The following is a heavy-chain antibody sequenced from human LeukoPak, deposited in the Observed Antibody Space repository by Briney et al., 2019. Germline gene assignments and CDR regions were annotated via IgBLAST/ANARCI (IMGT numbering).Heavy chain of an antibody. J-gene: IGHJ4*02. CDR1: GGSFSGYY. V-gene: IGHV4-34*01. D-gene: IGHD2-15*01. CDR3: ATLGGYCSGGSCYSFDY. CDR2: INHSGST. Sequence: SETLSLTCAVYGGSFSGYYWSWIRQPPGKGLEWTGEINHSGSTNYNPSLKSRVTISVDTSKNQFSLKLSSVTAADTAVYYCATLGGYCSGGSCYSFDYWGQGTLVTVSS.